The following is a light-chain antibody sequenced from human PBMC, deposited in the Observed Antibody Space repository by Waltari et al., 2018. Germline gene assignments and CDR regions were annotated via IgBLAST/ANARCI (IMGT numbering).Light chain of an antibody. V-gene: IGKV1-5*03. J-gene: IGKJ3*01. CDR2: KAS. CDR1: QSISSW. Sequence: DIQMTQSPSILSASVGDRVTITCRASQSISSWLAWYQQKPGKAPKLLIYKASTLESGVPSRFSGSGSGTEFTLTISGLQPDDFATYYCQQYNSFSFTFGPGTKVDVK. CDR3: QQYNSFSFT.